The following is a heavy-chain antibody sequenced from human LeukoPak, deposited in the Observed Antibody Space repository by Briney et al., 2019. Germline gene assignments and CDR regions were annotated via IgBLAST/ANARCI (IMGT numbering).Heavy chain of an antibody. CDR2: IRYEGSNK. V-gene: IGHV3-30*02. Sequence: GGSLRLSCAASGFTFSSYGMHWVRQAPGKGLEWVAFIRYEGSNKYYADSVKGRFTISRDNSKNTLYLQMNSLRAEDTAVYYCAKAHYYDSSGAFDYWGQGTLVTVSS. CDR1: GFTFSSYG. CDR3: AKAHYYDSSGAFDY. J-gene: IGHJ4*02. D-gene: IGHD3-22*01.